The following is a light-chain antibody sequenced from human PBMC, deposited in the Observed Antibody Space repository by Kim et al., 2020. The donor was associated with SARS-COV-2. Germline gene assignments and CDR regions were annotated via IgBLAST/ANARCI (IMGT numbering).Light chain of an antibody. Sequence: DIQMTQSPSSLSASVGDRVTITCRASQSISNYLNWYQQKPGKAPKLLIYAASSLQSGVPSRFSGSGSGTDFTLTISSLQPEDFATYYGQQSYSTPPLTFGGGTKVDIK. CDR2: AAS. V-gene: IGKV1-39*01. J-gene: IGKJ4*01. CDR1: QSISNY. CDR3: QQSYSTPPLT.